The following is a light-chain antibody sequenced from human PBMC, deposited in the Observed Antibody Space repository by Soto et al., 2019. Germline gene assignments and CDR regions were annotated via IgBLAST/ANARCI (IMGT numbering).Light chain of an antibody. CDR1: QSVNSN. V-gene: IGKV3-15*01. CDR3: QQYDNWPPRT. CDR2: GAS. Sequence: EIVMTHSPATLSLSPGERATLSCRASQSVNSNLAWYQQKPGQAPRLLIYGASTRATGIPARFSGSGSGTEFTLTISSLQSQDFAVYYCQQYDNWPPRTFGQGTKVEIK. J-gene: IGKJ1*01.